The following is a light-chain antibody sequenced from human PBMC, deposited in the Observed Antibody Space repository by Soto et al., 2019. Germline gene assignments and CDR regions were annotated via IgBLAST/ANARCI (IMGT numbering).Light chain of an antibody. CDR2: GAS. J-gene: IGKJ1*01. CDR3: QKRSPLPRT. Sequence: EIVLTQSPATLSLSPGERAALSCRASQSVGTSLAWYQQTPGQAPRLLIFGASNRATFIPARFSGSGSGTDFILTISSLELLDFAIHHCQKRSPLPRTFXQGTKVDIK. V-gene: IGKV3-11*01. CDR1: QSVGTS.